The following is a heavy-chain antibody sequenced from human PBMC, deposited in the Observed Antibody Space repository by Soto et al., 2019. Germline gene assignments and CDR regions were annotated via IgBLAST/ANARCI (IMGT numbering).Heavy chain of an antibody. J-gene: IGHJ4*02. Sequence: PGGSLRLSCVGSGFTFNSYAMSWVRQAPGKGLEWVSAISRGGDVTYYADSVKGRFTISRDNSKNTLLLQMNSLRAEDTAVYYCTKHMIALASASIYWGQGPLVTVYS. V-gene: IGHV3-23*01. CDR2: ISRGGDVT. CDR3: TKHMIALASASIY. CDR1: GFTFNSYA. D-gene: IGHD3-16*01.